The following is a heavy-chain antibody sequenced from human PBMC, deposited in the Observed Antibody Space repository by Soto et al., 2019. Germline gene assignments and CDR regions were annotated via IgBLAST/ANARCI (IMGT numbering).Heavy chain of an antibody. V-gene: IGHV4-39*01. CDR3: ARHCVIWGLPDYFDY. CDR1: GGSISSSSYY. CDR2: IYYSGST. J-gene: IGHJ4*02. Sequence: SETLSLTCTVSGGSISSSSYYWGWIRQPPGKGLEWIGSIYYSGSTYYNPSLKSRVTISVDTSKNQFSLKLSSVTAADTAVYYCARHCVIWGLPDYFDYWGQGTLVTVSS. D-gene: IGHD7-27*01.